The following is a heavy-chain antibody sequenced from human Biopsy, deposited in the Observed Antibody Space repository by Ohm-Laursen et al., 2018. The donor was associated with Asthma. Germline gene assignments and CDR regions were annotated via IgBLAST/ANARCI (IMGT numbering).Heavy chain of an antibody. Sequence: SVKVSCKASGYTFINYAIHWVRQAPGQRLEWMGGISPIFGRVNYAQKFEGRATITADLFTRTAYMELSSLRSDDTAVYYCARPDPGRPIVYYYYGMDVWGQGTTVTVYS. D-gene: IGHD1-26*01. CDR1: GYTFINYA. V-gene: IGHV1-69*13. CDR3: ARPDPGRPIVYYYYGMDV. CDR2: ISPIFGRV. J-gene: IGHJ6*02.